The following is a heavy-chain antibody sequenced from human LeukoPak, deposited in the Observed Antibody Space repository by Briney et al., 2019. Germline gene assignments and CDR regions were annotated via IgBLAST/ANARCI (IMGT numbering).Heavy chain of an antibody. CDR3: ARAGYSNSFDY. CDR1: GGSISSGYY. CDR2: IYHSGST. V-gene: IGHV4-38-2*02. J-gene: IGHJ4*02. D-gene: IGHD4-11*01. Sequence: PSETLSLTCTVSGGSISSGYYWGWIRQPPGKGLEWIGSIYHSGSTYYNPSLKSRVTISVDTSKNQFSLKLSSVTAADTAVYYCARAGYSNSFDYWGQGTLVTVSS.